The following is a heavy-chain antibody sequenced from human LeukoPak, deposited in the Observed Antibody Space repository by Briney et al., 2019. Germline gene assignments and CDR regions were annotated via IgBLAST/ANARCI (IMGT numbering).Heavy chain of an antibody. D-gene: IGHD6-19*01. Sequence: GGSLRLSCAAYGFTFRSFYMSWVRQAPGKGLERVAKVNEDGREIYYADSVKGRFTISRDDAKNSVYLQMNSLRAEGTAFYYFTRRDYSSGQEYAEYFQHWGQGTLVTVSS. CDR2: VNEDGREI. V-gene: IGHV3-7*03. CDR3: TRRDYSSGQEYAEYFQH. J-gene: IGHJ1*01. CDR1: GFTFRSFY.